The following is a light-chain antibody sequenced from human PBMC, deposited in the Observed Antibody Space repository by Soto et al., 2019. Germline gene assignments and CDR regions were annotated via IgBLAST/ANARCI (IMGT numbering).Light chain of an antibody. CDR1: QSVSSN. CDR2: GAS. Sequence: EIVMTQSPATLSVSPGERATLSCRASQSVSSNLAWYQQKPGQAPRLLIYGASTRATGIPARFSGSGSGTESTLTISSLQSEDFAVYYCQQYNNWPPWTVGQGTKVDIK. V-gene: IGKV3-15*01. J-gene: IGKJ1*01. CDR3: QQYNNWPPWT.